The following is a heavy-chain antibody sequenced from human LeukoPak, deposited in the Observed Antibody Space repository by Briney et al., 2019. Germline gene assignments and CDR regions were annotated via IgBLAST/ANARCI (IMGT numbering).Heavy chain of an antibody. CDR3: AKDTSYYYDSSGSTGGGYFDY. J-gene: IGHJ4*02. CDR1: GFTFSSYA. V-gene: IGHV3-9*01. Sequence: GGSLRLSCAASGFTFSSYAMSWVRQAPGKGLEWVSGISWNSGSIGYADSVKGRFTISRDNAKNSLYLQMNSLRAEDTALYYCAKDTSYYYDSSGSTGGGYFDYWGQGTLVTVSS. D-gene: IGHD3-22*01. CDR2: ISWNSGSI.